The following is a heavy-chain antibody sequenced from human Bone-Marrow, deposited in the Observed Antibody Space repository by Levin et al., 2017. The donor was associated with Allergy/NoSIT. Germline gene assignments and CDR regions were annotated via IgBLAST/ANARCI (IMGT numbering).Heavy chain of an antibody. CDR1: GYSFPNHW. V-gene: IGHV5-51*01. Sequence: GESLKISCKGSGYSFPNHWIGWVRQMPGKGLEWMGIISPADSDTRYTPSFEGQVTLSVYKSISTAYLQWSSLKASDTALYYCARAGDDYGGTYFDWGQGTLVIVSS. CDR3: ARAGDDYGGTYFD. J-gene: IGHJ4*02. CDR2: ISPADSDT. D-gene: IGHD4-23*01.